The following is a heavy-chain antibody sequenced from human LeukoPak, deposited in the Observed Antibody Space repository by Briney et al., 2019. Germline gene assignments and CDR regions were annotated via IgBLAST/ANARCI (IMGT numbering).Heavy chain of an antibody. CDR2: INHSGST. V-gene: IGHV4-34*01. J-gene: IGHJ6*03. Sequence: SETLSLTCAVYGGSFSGYYWSWIRQPPGKGLEWIGEINHSGSTNYNPSLKSRVTISVDTSKNQFSLKLSSVTAADTAVYYCARAYSSGWYAYYYYYYMDVWGKGTTVTVSS. CDR3: ARAYSSGWYAYYYYYYMDV. CDR1: GGSFSGYY. D-gene: IGHD6-19*01.